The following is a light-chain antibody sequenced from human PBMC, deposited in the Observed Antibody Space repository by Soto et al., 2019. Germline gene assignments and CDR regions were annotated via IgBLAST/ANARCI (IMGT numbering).Light chain of an antibody. CDR3: QQYSNYPWT. J-gene: IGKJ1*01. CDR1: QTISSW. V-gene: IGKV1-5*03. CDR2: KAS. Sequence: DIQMTQSPSTLSASVGDRVTITCRASQTISSWLAWYQQKPGTAPKLLIYKASSLESGVPSRFSGSGSGTEFTLTVSSLQPDDFATYYCQQYSNYPWTFGQGTKVEIK.